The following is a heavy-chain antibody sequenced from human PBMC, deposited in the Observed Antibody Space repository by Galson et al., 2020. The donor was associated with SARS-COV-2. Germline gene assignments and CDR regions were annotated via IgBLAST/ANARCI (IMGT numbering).Heavy chain of an antibody. CDR2: FYPGDSDT. J-gene: IGHJ3*02. CDR1: CYSFKSLW. Sequence: KIGEFLEIPRKSSCYSFKSLWLGWVRPMPGEGLELVGIFYPGDSDTRYSRSLQGQVTISADKSISPAYLQWSSLKASDTVMYYCARPEDWGALGAFDIWGQGTMVTVSS. D-gene: IGHD7-27*01. V-gene: IGHV5-51*01. CDR3: ARPEDWGALGAFDI.